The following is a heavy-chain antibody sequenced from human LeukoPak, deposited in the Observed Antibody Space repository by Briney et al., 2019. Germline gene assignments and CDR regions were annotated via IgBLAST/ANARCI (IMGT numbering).Heavy chain of an antibody. Sequence: PGGSLRLSCAVSGFTVNSHYLSWVRQAPGKGLEWVSVIYSGNTTYYADSVKCRFTISRHNSQNTLNLQMNSLRSEDTAIYYCARALRARTAFDIWGQGTMVSVSS. J-gene: IGHJ3*02. CDR3: ARALRARTAFDI. CDR2: IYSGNTT. V-gene: IGHV3-53*04. CDR1: GFTVNSHY.